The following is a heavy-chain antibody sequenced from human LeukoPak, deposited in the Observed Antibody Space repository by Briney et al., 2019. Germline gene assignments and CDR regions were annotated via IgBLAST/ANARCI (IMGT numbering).Heavy chain of an antibody. D-gene: IGHD3-10*01. CDR2: IYTSGST. CDR1: GGSISSYY. CDR3: ARASWTYYYGSGSYLYYFDY. Sequence: PSETLSLTCTVSGGSISSYYWSWIRQPAGKGLEWIGRIYTSGSTNYNPSLKSRVTMSVDTSKNQFSLKLSSVTAADTAVYYCARASWTYYYGSGSYLYYFDYWGQGTLVTVSS. V-gene: IGHV4-4*07. J-gene: IGHJ4*02.